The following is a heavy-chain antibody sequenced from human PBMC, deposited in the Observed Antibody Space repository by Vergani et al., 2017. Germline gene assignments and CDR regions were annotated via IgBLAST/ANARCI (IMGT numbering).Heavy chain of an antibody. CDR3: ARATNQWLQYYFDY. Sequence: EVQLVESGGGLIQPGGSLRLSCAASGFTVRSNYMSWVRQAPGTGLEWVSVIYSGGSTYYADSVKGRFTISRDNSKNTLYLQMNSLRAEDTAVYYCARATNQWLQYYFDYWGQGTLVTVSS. V-gene: IGHV3-53*01. CDR1: GFTVRSNY. CDR2: IYSGGST. D-gene: IGHD6-19*01. J-gene: IGHJ4*02.